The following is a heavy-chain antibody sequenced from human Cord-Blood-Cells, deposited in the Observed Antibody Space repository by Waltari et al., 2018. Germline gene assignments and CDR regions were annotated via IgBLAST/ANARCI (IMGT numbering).Heavy chain of an antibody. CDR2: MNPNSGNT. J-gene: IGHJ3*02. CDR1: GYTFTSYD. D-gene: IGHD4-17*01. CDR3: ARGQNGDYSSDAFDI. Sequence: QVQLVQSGAEVKKPGAAVKVSCKASGYTFTSYDITCVRQTPGQGLEWMGWMNPNSGNTGYAQKFQGRVTITRNTSISTAYMELSSLRSEDTAVYYCARGQNGDYSSDAFDIWGQGTMVTVSS. V-gene: IGHV1-8*03.